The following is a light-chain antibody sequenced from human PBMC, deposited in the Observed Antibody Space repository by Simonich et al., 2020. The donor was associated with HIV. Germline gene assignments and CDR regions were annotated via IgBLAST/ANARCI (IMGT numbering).Light chain of an antibody. CDR3: SSYTSSSVV. V-gene: IGLV2-14*01. Sequence: QSALTQPASVSGSPGQSITISCTGTSSDVGGYNYVSWYQQHPGKAPKLMIYAVSKRPSGVSNRFSGSKSGNTASLTISGLQAVDEADYYCSSYTSSSVVFGGGTKLTVL. CDR1: SSDVGGYNY. J-gene: IGLJ2*01. CDR2: AVS.